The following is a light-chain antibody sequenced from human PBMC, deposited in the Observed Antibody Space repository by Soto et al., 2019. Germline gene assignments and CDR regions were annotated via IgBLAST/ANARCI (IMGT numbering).Light chain of an antibody. J-gene: IGLJ1*01. CDR2: DVS. V-gene: IGLV2-11*01. CDR3: CSHAGSYTFV. CDR1: SSDVGDNNH. Sequence: QSVLTQPRSVSGSPGQSITISCTGTSSDVGDNNHVSWYQHHPGKAPKLLIFDVSKRPSGVPDRFSGSKSGNTASLTISGLQAEDEADYSCCSHAGSYTFVFGTGTKVTVX.